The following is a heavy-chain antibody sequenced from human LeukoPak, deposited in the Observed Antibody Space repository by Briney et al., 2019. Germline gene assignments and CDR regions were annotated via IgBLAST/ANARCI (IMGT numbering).Heavy chain of an antibody. D-gene: IGHD6-19*01. CDR1: GFTFSSYG. J-gene: IGHJ4*02. CDR2: IWYDGSNK. Sequence: PGGSLRLSCAASGFTFSSYGMHWVRQAPGKGLEWVAVIWYDGSNKYYADSVKGRFTISRDNSKNTLYLQMNSLRAEDTAVYYCARDYSSGWYNYFDYWGQGNLVTVSS. CDR3: ARDYSSGWYNYFDY. V-gene: IGHV3-33*01.